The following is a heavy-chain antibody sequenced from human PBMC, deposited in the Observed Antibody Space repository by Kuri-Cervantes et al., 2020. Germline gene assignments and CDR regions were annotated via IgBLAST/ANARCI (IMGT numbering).Heavy chain of an antibody. D-gene: IGHD5-18*01. J-gene: IGHJ5*02. CDR3: ARADRLRGYSYGYRPWFDP. CDR2: IYYSGST. Sequence: SGPTLVKPTQTLTLTCTFSGFSLSTSGVGVGWIRQPPGKGLEWIGYIYYSGSTNYNPSLKSRVTISVDTSKNQFSLNLSSVTAADTAVYYCARADRLRGYSYGYRPWFDPWGQGTLVTVSS. V-gene: IGHV4-61*08. CDR1: GFSLSTSGVG.